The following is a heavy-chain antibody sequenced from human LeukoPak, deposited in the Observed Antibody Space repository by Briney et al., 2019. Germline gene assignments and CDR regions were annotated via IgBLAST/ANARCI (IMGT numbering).Heavy chain of an antibody. CDR2: IYYSGSS. CDR3: ATRPSGSDRFLPYFDY. CDR1: GGSVSRDSYY. D-gene: IGHD1-1*01. Sequence: PSETLSLTCTVSGGSVSRDSYYWSWIRLPPGKGLEWIGSIYYSGSSNYNPSLKSRVTISVDTSKNQVSLKLSSVIAADTAVYYCATRPSGSDRFLPYFDYWGQGTLVTVSS. J-gene: IGHJ4*02. V-gene: IGHV4-61*01.